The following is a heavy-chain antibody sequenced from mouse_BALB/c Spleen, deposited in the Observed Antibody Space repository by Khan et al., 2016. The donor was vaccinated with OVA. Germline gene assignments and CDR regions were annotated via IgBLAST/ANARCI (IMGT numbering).Heavy chain of an antibody. J-gene: IGHJ3*01. Sequence: QVQLKPSGAELARPGASVKMSCKASGYIFTSYMMHWVKQRPGQGLEWIGDINPSSGYNNYNQKFKDKATLTADKSSSTAYMQLSSLTSEDSAVYYCARGGYGSFGYWGQGTLVTVSA. CDR3: ARGGYGSFGY. CDR2: INPSSGYN. D-gene: IGHD1-1*01. V-gene: IGHV1-4*01. CDR1: GYIFTSYM.